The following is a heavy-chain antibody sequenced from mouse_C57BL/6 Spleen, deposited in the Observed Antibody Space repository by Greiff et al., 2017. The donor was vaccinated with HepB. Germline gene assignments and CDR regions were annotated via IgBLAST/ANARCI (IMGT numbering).Heavy chain of an antibody. J-gene: IGHJ1*03. D-gene: IGHD1-1*01. V-gene: IGHV1-47*01. CDR1: GYTFTTYP. Sequence: LVESGAELVKPGASVKMSCKASGYTFTTYPIEWMKQNHGKSLEWIGNFHPYNDDTKYNEKFKGKATLTVEKSSSTVYLELSRLTSDDSAVYYCARRAYGSSYGGWYFDVWGTGTTVTVSS. CDR2: FHPYNDDT. CDR3: ARRAYGSSYGGWYFDV.